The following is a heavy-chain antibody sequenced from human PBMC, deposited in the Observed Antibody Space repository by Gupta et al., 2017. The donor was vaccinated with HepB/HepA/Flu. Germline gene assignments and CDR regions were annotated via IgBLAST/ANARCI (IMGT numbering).Heavy chain of an antibody. CDR3: TRNYNGLGL. V-gene: IGHV1-2*02. J-gene: IGHJ4*02. CDR2: VDPTTGGT. CDR1: GYTFTAFS. Sequence: QVQLVQSGAEVKKPGASIMVSCKSSGYTFTAFSIHWVRQAPGQGLEWMGWVDPTTGGTNYAQTFQGRVTMTSDTSINTAYMELSSLKSDDTATYYCTRNYNGLGLWGQGSLITVSS. D-gene: IGHD3-10*01.